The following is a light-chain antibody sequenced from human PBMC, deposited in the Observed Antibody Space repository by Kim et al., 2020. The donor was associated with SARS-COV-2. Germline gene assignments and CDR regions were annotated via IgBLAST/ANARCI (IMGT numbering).Light chain of an antibody. CDR1: QSVSSSY. Sequence: LSPGERATPSVRASQSVSSSYLAWYQQKPGQAPRLRIYGASSRATGIPDRFSGSGSGTDFTLTISRLEPEDFAVYYCQQYGSSLYTFGQGTKLEI. CDR3: QQYGSSLYT. CDR2: GAS. V-gene: IGKV3-20*01. J-gene: IGKJ2*01.